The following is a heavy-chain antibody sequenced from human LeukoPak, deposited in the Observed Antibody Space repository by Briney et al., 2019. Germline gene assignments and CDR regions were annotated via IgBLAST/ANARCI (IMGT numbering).Heavy chain of an antibody. CDR2: ISAYNGDT. D-gene: IGHD3-9*01. J-gene: IGHJ4*02. V-gene: IGHV1-18*01. CDR3: ATDTLTGYLDY. CDR1: GFTFTSHG. Sequence: GASVKVSCKASGFTFTSHGFTWVRQAPGQGLEWMGWISAYNGDTHSAERFQGRVTLTTDTSTSTAYMELRSLRSEDTAVYYCATDTLTGYLDYWGQGTLVTVSS.